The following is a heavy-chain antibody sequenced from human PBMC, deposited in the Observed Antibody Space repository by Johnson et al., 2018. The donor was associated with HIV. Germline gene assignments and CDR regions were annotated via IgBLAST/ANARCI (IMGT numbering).Heavy chain of an antibody. Sequence: SYAMHWVRQAPGKGLEWVAVISYDGSEKYYVDSVKGRFTISRDNAKNSLHLQMNSLRADDTAVYYCARKGDAFDIWGQGTMVTVSS. CDR3: ARKGDAFDI. CDR1: SYA. V-gene: IGHV3-30*04. J-gene: IGHJ3*02. CDR2: ISYDGSEK.